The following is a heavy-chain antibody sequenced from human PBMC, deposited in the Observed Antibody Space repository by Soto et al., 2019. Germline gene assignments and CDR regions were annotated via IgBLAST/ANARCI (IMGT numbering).Heavy chain of an antibody. CDR3: ARARAGLKRGSWFDP. J-gene: IGHJ5*02. Sequence: SETMSLTCPVSGGSISSYYWSWIRQPPGKGLEWIGYIYYSGSTYYNPSLKSRVTISVDRSKNQFSLKLSSVTAADTAVYYCARARAGLKRGSWFDPWGQGTLVTVSS. D-gene: IGHD3-16*01. V-gene: IGHV4-59*12. CDR2: IYYSGST. CDR1: GGSISSYY.